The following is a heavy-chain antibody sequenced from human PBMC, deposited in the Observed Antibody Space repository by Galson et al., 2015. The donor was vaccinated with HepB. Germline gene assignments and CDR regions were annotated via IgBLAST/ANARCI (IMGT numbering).Heavy chain of an antibody. Sequence: SLRLSCAASGFTFSSSWMNWVRQAPGKGLEWVANIKPDGSEKYYVDSVKGRFTISRDDAQNSLYLQMNSLRAEDTAVYYCARALTAAGNYWGQGTLVTVSS. V-gene: IGHV3-7*01. D-gene: IGHD6-13*01. CDR1: GFTFSSSW. CDR3: ARALTAAGNY. CDR2: IKPDGSEK. J-gene: IGHJ4*02.